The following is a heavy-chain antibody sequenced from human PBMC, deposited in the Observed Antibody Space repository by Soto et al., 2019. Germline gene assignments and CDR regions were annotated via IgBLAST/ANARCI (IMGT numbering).Heavy chain of an antibody. CDR2: ISSTTNYI. V-gene: IGHV3-21*06. CDR1: WFTFTRYS. Sequence: PGGPLRLSCAASWFTFTRYSMSWVRQAPGKGLEWVSSISSTTNYIYYGDSMKGRFTISRDNGKNSLYLEMHSLRAEDTAVYYCARESEDLTSNFDYWGQGTLVTVSS. J-gene: IGHJ4*02. CDR3: ARESEDLTSNFDY.